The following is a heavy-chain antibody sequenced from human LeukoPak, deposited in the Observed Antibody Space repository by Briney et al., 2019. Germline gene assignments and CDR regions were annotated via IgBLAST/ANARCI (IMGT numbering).Heavy chain of an antibody. CDR2: IYPGDSDT. CDR3: ARGNGGAYSGYDFDY. Sequence: GESLKISCEGSGYNFANYWIGWVRQMPGKGLESMGIIYPGDSDTRYSPSFQGQVTISADKSFSTAYLQWGSLKAPDTAMYYCARGNGGAYSGYDFDYWGQGTLVTVSS. D-gene: IGHD5-12*01. V-gene: IGHV5-51*01. CDR1: GYNFANYW. J-gene: IGHJ4*02.